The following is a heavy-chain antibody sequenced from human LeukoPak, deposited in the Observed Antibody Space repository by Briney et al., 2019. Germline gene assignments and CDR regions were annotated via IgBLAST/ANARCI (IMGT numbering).Heavy chain of an antibody. D-gene: IGHD2-2*01. J-gene: IGHJ6*02. CDR1: GGSISSYY. CDR3: ARAHCSSTSCYSYYYYGMDV. CDR2: IYYSGST. Sequence: PSETLSLTCTVSGGSISSYYWSWIRQPPGKGLVWIGYIYYSGSTNYNPSLKSRVTISVDTSKNQFSLKLSSVTAADTAVYYCARAHCSSTSCYSYYYYGMDVWGQGTTVTVSS. V-gene: IGHV4-59*01.